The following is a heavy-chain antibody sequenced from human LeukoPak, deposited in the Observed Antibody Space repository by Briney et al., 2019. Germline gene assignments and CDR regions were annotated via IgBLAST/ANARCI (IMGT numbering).Heavy chain of an antibody. V-gene: IGHV3-23*01. D-gene: IGHD6-19*01. Sequence: LAGGSLRLSCAASGFTFSSYATGWVRQAPGKGLEWVSAISGSGGSTYYADSVKVRFTISRDNSKNTLYLQMNSLRAEDTAVYYCAKDAQDSSGWYGGWFDPWGQGTLVTVSS. J-gene: IGHJ5*02. CDR2: ISGSGGST. CDR1: GFTFSSYA. CDR3: AKDAQDSSGWYGGWFDP.